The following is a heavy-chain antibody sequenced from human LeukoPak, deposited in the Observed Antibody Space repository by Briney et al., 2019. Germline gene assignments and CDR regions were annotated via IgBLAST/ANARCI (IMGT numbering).Heavy chain of an antibody. V-gene: IGHV4-4*07. J-gene: IGHJ4*02. CDR2: IYTSGST. CDR3: ARENDYYDSNGYPDY. CDR1: GGSISSYY. Sequence: SETLSLTCTVSGGSISSYYWSWIRQPAGKGLEWIGRIYTSGSTNYNPSLTSRVTMSVDTSKNQFSLKLSSVTAADTAVYYCARENDYYDSNGYPDYWGQGTLVTVSS. D-gene: IGHD3-22*01.